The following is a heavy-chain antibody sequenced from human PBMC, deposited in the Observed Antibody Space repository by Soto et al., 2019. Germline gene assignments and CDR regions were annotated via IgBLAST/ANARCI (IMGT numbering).Heavy chain of an antibody. CDR2: MNHSGGI. D-gene: IGHD3-16*01. J-gene: IGHJ4*02. V-gene: IGHV4-34*01. CDR1: GGSFSGYY. CDR3: ARDDYDAFDY. Sequence: QVQLQQWGAGLLKPSETLSLTCAVYGGSFSGYYWSWIRQPPGKGLEWIGEMNHSGGIKYNPSLKSRVTISVDTSKNQFSLKLSSVTAADTAVYYCARDDYDAFDYWGQGTLVTVTS.